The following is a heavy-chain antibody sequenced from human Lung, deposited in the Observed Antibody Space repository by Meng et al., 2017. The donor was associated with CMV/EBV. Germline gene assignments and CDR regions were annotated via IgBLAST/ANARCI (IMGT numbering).Heavy chain of an antibody. J-gene: IGHJ4*02. V-gene: IGHV2-5*01. Sequence: SRSTTGVGVGWIRQPPGKAPEWLAVIYWNDDKRYSPSLKSRLSITKDTSKNHVVLTMTNMDPLDTATYFCAHRRGGQIVSLPAAYDYWGQGSLVTVSS. CDR1: SRSTTGVG. CDR2: IYWNDDK. CDR3: AHRRGGQIVSLPAAYDY. D-gene: IGHD2-2*01.